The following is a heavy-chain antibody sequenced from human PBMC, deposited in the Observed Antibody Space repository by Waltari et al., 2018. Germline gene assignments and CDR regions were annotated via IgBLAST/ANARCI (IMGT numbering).Heavy chain of an antibody. CDR2: IGGTHSNI. Sequence: EVRLAESGGGLVKPGGSLRLSCTASGFDFSDYDMNWVRQAPGTGLEWFWSIGGTHSNIFYADSVKGRFTVSRDNAKNSLYLQMDNLRAEDSGLYFCTRDLYGSGGDWFDPWGQGTLVTVSS. J-gene: IGHJ5*02. D-gene: IGHD3-10*01. CDR1: GFDFSDYD. CDR3: TRDLYGSGGDWFDP. V-gene: IGHV3-21*03.